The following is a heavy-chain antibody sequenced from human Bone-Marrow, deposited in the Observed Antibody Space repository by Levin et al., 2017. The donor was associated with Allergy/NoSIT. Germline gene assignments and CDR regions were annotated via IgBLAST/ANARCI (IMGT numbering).Heavy chain of an antibody. CDR2: ISGDGSET. CDR3: SNTLFSGVSNY. V-gene: IGHV3-74*01. CDR1: GLTFNSNW. D-gene: IGHD2-15*01. Sequence: GESLKISCVVSGLTFNSNWMHWVRQIPGKGLVWVSHISGDGSETAYADPVRGRFTISRDNARNTLFLQMNSLRVEDTAVYYCSNTLFSGVSNYWGRGTLVTVSS. J-gene: IGHJ4*01.